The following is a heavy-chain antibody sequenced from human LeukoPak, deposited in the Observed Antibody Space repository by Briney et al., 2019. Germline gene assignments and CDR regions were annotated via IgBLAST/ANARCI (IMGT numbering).Heavy chain of an antibody. V-gene: IGHV1-24*01. CDR1: GYTLTELS. D-gene: IGHD4-17*01. CDR3: ARDISGDYGG. J-gene: IGHJ4*02. Sequence: ASVKVSCKVSGYTLTELSMHWVRQAPGKGLEWMGGFDPEDGETIYAQKFQGRVTVTEDTSTDTAYMELSSLRFEDTAVYYCARDISGDYGGWGQGTLVTVSS. CDR2: FDPEDGET.